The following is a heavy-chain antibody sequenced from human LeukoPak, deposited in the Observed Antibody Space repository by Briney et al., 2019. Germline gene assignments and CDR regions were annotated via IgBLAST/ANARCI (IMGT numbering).Heavy chain of an antibody. CDR3: ARVVRMYYYDSSDSPDYFDY. CDR2: VYYSGSA. CDR1: SGSISSYY. Sequence: MTSETLSLTCTVSSGSISSYYWSWIRQPPGKGLEWIGYVYYSGSANYNPSLKSRVSISVDTSKNQFSLKLSSVTAADTAVYYCARVVRMYYYDSSDSPDYFDYWGQGTLVTVSS. D-gene: IGHD3-22*01. J-gene: IGHJ4*02. V-gene: IGHV4-59*01.